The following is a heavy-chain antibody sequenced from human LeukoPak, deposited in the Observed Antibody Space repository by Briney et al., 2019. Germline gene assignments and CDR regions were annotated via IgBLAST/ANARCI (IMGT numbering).Heavy chain of an antibody. D-gene: IGHD4-17*01. J-gene: IGHJ4*02. CDR1: GFTFSNAW. Sequence: KTGGSLRLSCAASGFTFSNAWMSWVRQAPGKGLEWIGRIKSKTDGGTTDYAAPVKGRFTISRDDSKNTLYLQMNSLKTEDTAVYYCTTNYGDYSRPVDYWGQGTLVTVSS. CDR3: TTNYGDYSRPVDY. CDR2: IKSKTDGGTT. V-gene: IGHV3-15*01.